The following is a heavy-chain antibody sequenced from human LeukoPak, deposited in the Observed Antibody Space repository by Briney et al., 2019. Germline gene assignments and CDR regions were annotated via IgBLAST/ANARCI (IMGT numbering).Heavy chain of an antibody. D-gene: IGHD3-22*01. CDR1: GFTVSSNY. CDR2: IYSGGST. CDR3: ASLRPHYYDSSGWSGMDV. V-gene: IGHV3-53*01. Sequence: GGSLRLSCEASGFTVSSNYMSWVRQAPGKGLEWVSVIYSGGSTYYADSVKGRFTISRDNSKNTLYLQMNSLRAEDTAVYYCASLRPHYYDSSGWSGMDVWGQGTTVTVSS. J-gene: IGHJ6*02.